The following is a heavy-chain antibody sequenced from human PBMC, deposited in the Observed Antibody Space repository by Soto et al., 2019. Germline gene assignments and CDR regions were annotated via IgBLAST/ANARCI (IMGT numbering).Heavy chain of an antibody. J-gene: IGHJ6*02. Sequence: PGGSLRLSCTVSGLTFSRYAMFWVRQAPGKGLESLLAISSTGGRTYYADSVKGRFTISRDNSKHTLYLQMSSLSAEDTAVYYCVKGNLRVIECPSHDMDVWGQGTTVTISS. D-gene: IGHD1-1*01. CDR2: ISSTGGRT. V-gene: IGHV3-64D*06. CDR1: GLTFSRYA. CDR3: VKGNLRVIECPSHDMDV.